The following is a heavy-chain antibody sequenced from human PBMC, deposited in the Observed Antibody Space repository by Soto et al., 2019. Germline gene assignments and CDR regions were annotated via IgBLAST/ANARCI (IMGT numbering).Heavy chain of an antibody. J-gene: IGHJ5*02. CDR1: GGSISSGGYY. CDR2: IYYSGST. D-gene: IGHD3-3*01. V-gene: IGHV4-31*03. Sequence: SETLSLTCTVSGGSISSGGYYWSWIRQHPGKGLEWIGYIYYSGSTYYNPSLKSRVTISVDTSKNQFSLKLSSVTAADTAVYYCARGTKYYDFWSGYYDTPRGGGWFDPWGQGTLVTVSS. CDR3: ARGTKYYDFWSGYYDTPRGGGWFDP.